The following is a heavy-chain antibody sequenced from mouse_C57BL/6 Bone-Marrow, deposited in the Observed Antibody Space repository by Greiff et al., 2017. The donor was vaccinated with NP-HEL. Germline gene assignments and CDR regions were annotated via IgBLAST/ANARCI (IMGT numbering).Heavy chain of an antibody. D-gene: IGHD2-10*02. J-gene: IGHJ4*01. CDR1: GYTFTSYW. Sequence: QVQLQQPGAELVRPGSSVKLSCKASGYTFTSYWMHWVKQRPIQGLEWIGNIDPSDSETHYNQKFKDKATLTVDKSSSTAYMQLSSLTSEDSAVYYRARELWYGSYSYYAIDYWGQGTSVTVSS. CDR3: ARELWYGSYSYYAIDY. CDR2: IDPSDSET. V-gene: IGHV1-52*01.